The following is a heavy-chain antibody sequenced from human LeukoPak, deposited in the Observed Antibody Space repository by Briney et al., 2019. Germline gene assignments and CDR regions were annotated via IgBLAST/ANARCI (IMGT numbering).Heavy chain of an antibody. Sequence: SETLSLTCTVSGGSISSYYWSWIRQPPGKGLEWIGYIYYSGSTNYNPSLKSRVTISVDTSKNQFSLKLSSVTAADTAVYYCARVGGSGWFLDYWGQRTLVTVSS. CDR2: IYYSGST. CDR3: ARVGGSGWFLDY. CDR1: GGSISSYY. V-gene: IGHV4-59*01. J-gene: IGHJ4*02. D-gene: IGHD6-19*01.